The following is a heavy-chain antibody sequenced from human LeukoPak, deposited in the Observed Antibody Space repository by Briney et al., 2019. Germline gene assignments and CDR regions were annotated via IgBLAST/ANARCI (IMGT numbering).Heavy chain of an antibody. CDR3: ARDRGAASDAFDI. CDR2: IYYTGIT. V-gene: IGHV4-61*01. D-gene: IGHD1-26*01. CDR1: GGSVSSGSYY. Sequence: SETLSLTCTVSGGSVSSGSYYWSWIRQPPGKGLEWIGYIYYTGITNYNPFLKSRVTISVDTSNNQFSLKLSSVTAADTAVYYCARDRGAASDAFDIWGQGTMVTVSS. J-gene: IGHJ3*02.